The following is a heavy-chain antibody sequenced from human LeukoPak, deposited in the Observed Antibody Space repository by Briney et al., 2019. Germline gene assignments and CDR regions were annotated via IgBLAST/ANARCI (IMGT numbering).Heavy chain of an antibody. CDR1: GGSFSGYY. CDR2: INHSGST. CDR3: ARLAGDGYSWVDH. V-gene: IGHV4-34*01. J-gene: IGHJ5*02. Sequence: SETLSLTCAVYGGSFSGYYWSWIRQPPGKGLEWIGEINHSGSTNYNLSLKSRVTISVDTSKNQFSLKLSSVTAADTAVYYCARLAGDGYSWVDHWGQGTLVTVSS. D-gene: IGHD4-4*01.